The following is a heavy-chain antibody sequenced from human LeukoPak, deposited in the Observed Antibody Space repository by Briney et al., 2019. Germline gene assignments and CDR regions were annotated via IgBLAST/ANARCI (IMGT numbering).Heavy chain of an antibody. V-gene: IGHV1-3*01. CDR3: ARDGLLWFGEFYNWFDP. Sequence: ASVKVSCKASGYTFTSYAMHWVRQAPGQRLEWMGWINAGNGNTKYSQKFQGSVTITRDTSASTAYMELSSLRSEDTAVYYCARDGLLWFGEFYNWFDPWGQGTLVTVSS. D-gene: IGHD3-10*01. J-gene: IGHJ5*02. CDR1: GYTFTSYA. CDR2: INAGNGNT.